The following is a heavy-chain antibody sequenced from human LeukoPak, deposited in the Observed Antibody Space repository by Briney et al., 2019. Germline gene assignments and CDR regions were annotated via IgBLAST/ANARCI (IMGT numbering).Heavy chain of an antibody. CDR3: ARVVVFGVVSSDYYYYYMDV. V-gene: IGHV4-39*07. CDR1: GGSISSSSYY. D-gene: IGHD3-3*01. J-gene: IGHJ6*03. CDR2: IYYSGST. Sequence: SETLSLTCTVSGGSISSSSYYWGWIRQPPGKGLEWIGSIYYSGSTYYNPSLKSRVTMSVDTSKNQFSLRLTSVTAADTAVYYCARVVVFGVVSSDYYYYYMDVWGKGTTVTVSS.